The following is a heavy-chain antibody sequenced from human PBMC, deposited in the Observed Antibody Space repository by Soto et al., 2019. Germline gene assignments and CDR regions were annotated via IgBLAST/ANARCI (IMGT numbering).Heavy chain of an antibody. Sequence: NPTDTLSLTYTVSGVAISISIYYWCWILQPPGKGLAWIGSIYYSGSTYYNPSLKSRVTISVDTSKNQFSLKLSSVTAADTAVYYCARANQPSEFSALSLIIAVAGTCFDYWGQGTLVTVS. V-gene: IGHV4-39*01. CDR2: IYYSGST. CDR1: GVAISISIYY. CDR3: ARANQPSEFSALSLIIAVAGTCFDY. J-gene: IGHJ4*02. D-gene: IGHD6-19*01.